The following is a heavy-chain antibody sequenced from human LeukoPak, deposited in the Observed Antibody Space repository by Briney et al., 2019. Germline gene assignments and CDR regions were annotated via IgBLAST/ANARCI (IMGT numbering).Heavy chain of an antibody. V-gene: IGHV1-2*02. D-gene: IGHD6-19*01. J-gene: IGHJ4*02. CDR3: ARDRRLVEDFDY. CDR1: GYTFTGYY. CDR2: INPNSGGT. Sequence: ASVKVTCKASGYTFTGYYMHWVRQAPGQGLEWMGWINPNSGGTNYAQRFQGRVTMTRDTSISTAYMELSRLRSDDTAVYYCARDRRLVEDFDYWGQGTLVTVSS.